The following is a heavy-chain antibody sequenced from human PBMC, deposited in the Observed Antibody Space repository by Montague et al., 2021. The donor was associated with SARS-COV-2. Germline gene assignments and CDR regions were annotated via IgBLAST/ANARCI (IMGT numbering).Heavy chain of an antibody. CDR2: TYYSGST. CDR1: DGSISYGGYF. CDR3: ASAIAVADTHYYYYGMDV. Sequence: TLSLTCTVSDGSISYGGYFWNWIRQHPGKGLEWIGYTYYSGSTYYNPSLKSRVIMSIDTSKHQFSLKVSSVTAADTATYFCASAIAVADTHYYYYGMDVWGQGTTVTVSS. V-gene: IGHV4-31*03. D-gene: IGHD6-19*01. J-gene: IGHJ6*02.